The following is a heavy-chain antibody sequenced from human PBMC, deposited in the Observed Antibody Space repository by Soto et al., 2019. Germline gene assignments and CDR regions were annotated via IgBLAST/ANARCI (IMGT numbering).Heavy chain of an antibody. Sequence: GGSLRLSCAASGFTFSDYYMSWIRQAPGKGLEWVSYISSSGSTIYYADSVKGRFTISRDNAKNSLYLQMNSLRAEDTAVYYCARVLDLEAAAGAFDYWGQGTLVTVSS. J-gene: IGHJ4*02. CDR2: ISSSGSTI. CDR1: GFTFSDYY. V-gene: IGHV3-11*01. CDR3: ARVLDLEAAAGAFDY. D-gene: IGHD6-13*01.